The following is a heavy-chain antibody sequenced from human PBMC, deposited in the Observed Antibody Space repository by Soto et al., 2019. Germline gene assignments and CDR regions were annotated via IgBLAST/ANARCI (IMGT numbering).Heavy chain of an antibody. CDR3: ARGANLYYDFWSGYVY. CDR2: INAGNGNT. J-gene: IGHJ4*02. CDR1: GYTFISYA. Sequence: ASVKVSCKAPGYTFISYAMHWVRQAHGQRLEWMGWINAGNGNTKYSQKFQGRVTITRDTSASTAYMELSSLRSEDTAVYYCARGANLYYDFWSGYVYWGQGTLVTVSS. D-gene: IGHD3-3*01. V-gene: IGHV1-3*01.